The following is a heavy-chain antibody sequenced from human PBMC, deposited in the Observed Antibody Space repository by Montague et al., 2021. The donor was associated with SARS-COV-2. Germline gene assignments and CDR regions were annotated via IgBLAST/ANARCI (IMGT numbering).Heavy chain of an antibody. CDR3: VRGGDYTDYGRVDY. J-gene: IGHJ4*02. Sequence: SETLSLTRNVSGGSISTGSYYWGWIRQPPRKGLEWIGSIYYSGDTYYNPSLKSRVTISVDTSKNQFSLRLSSVTAADTAVYYCVRGGDYTDYGRVDYWGQGTLVIVSS. V-gene: IGHV4-39*01. CDR2: IYYSGDT. D-gene: IGHD4-11*01. CDR1: GGSISTGSYY.